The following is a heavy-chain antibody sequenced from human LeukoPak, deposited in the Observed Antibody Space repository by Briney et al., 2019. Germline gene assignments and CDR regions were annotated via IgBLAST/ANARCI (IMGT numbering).Heavy chain of an antibody. CDR1: GGSFSGYY. CDR2: INHSGST. J-gene: IGHJ4*02. V-gene: IGHV4-34*01. D-gene: IGHD3-3*01. CDR3: ARVRYYDFWSGPFDY. Sequence: SETLSLTCAVYGGSFSGYYWSLIRQPPGKGLEWIGEINHSGSTNYNPSLKSRVTISVDTSKNQFSLKLSSVTAADTAVYYCARVRYYDFWSGPFDYWGQGTLVTVSS.